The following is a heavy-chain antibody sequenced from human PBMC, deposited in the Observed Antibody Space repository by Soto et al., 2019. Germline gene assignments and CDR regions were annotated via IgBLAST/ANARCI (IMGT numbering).Heavy chain of an antibody. CDR1: GFTFSTYA. CDR2: ISGSGANI. D-gene: IGHD3-9*01. CDR3: AKRGGPILVNWYFHY. Sequence: EVHLLESGGGLVQPGGSLRLSCAASGFTFSTYAMSWVRQAPGKGLEWVSVISGSGANIYYADSVKGRFTISRDNSRNTLYLQMNSLRVEDTAVYYCAKRGGPILVNWYFHYWGQGALVTVSS. V-gene: IGHV3-23*01. J-gene: IGHJ4*02.